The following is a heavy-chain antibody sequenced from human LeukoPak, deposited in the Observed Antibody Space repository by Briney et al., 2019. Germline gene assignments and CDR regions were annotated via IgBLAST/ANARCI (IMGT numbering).Heavy chain of an antibody. V-gene: IGHV3-7*05. CDR3: ARRLNDFWSGHYVDY. D-gene: IGHD3-3*01. Sequence: GGSLRLSCAASGFTFSSYWMSGVRQAPGKGLEWVANIKEDGSEKYYVDSVKGRFTISRDNAKNSLYLQMNSLRAEDTAVYYCARRLNDFWSGHYVDYWGQGTLVTVSS. CDR2: IKEDGSEK. J-gene: IGHJ4*02. CDR1: GFTFSSYW.